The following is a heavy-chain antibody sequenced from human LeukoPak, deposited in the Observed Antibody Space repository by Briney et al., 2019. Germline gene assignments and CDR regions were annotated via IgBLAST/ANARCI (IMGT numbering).Heavy chain of an antibody. CDR2: ISCSSITI. CDR3: ARDRGGSYSAIDY. V-gene: IGHV3-48*04. J-gene: IGHJ4*02. Sequence: GGSLRLSCAASVFTFSSYSLNWVRQAPGKGLEWVSFISCSSITIYYADSVKGRFTISRDNAEKSLYLQMNSLRAEDTAVYYCARDRGGSYSAIDYWGQGTLVTVSS. D-gene: IGHD2-15*01. CDR1: VFTFSSYS.